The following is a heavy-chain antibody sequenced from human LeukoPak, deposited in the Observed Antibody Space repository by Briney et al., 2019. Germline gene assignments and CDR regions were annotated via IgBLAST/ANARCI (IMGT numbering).Heavy chain of an antibody. Sequence: GGSLRLSCAASGFTFSSTWMSSVRQAPGNGLEWVSNIKEDGGEKNYVDSVKGRFIISRDNVKNSLYLQMNSLRDEDTAVYYCARDFGYCRGGSCYTRMDVWGKGTTVTVSS. D-gene: IGHD2-15*01. V-gene: IGHV3-7*01. CDR1: GFTFSSTW. J-gene: IGHJ6*03. CDR2: IKEDGGEK. CDR3: ARDFGYCRGGSCYTRMDV.